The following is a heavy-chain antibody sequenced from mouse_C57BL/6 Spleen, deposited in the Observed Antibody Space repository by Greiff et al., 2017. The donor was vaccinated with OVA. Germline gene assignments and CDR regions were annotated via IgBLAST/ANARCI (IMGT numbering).Heavy chain of an antibody. CDR1: GFTFSDYG. CDR2: ISSGSSTI. D-gene: IGHD3-3*01. Sequence: DVKLVESGGGLVKPGGSLKLSCAASGFTFSDYGMHWVRQAPEKGLEWVAYISSGSSTIYYADTVKGRFTISRVNAKNTLFLQMTSLRSEDTAMYYCAREGTYFDYWGQGTTLTVSS. J-gene: IGHJ2*01. CDR3: AREGTYFDY. V-gene: IGHV5-17*01.